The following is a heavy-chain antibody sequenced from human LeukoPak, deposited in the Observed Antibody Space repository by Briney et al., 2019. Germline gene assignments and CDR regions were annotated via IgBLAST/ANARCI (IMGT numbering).Heavy chain of an antibody. CDR3: ARPDYGDYIDPGAFDI. CDR2: ISYDGSNK. CDR1: GFTFSSYA. J-gene: IGHJ3*02. D-gene: IGHD4-17*01. V-gene: IGHV3-30*04. Sequence: GGSLRLSCAASGFTFSSYAMHWVRQAPGKGLEWGAVISYDGSNKYYADSVKGRFTISRDNAKNSLYLQMNSLRAEDTAVYYCARPDYGDYIDPGAFDIWGEGTMVTVSS.